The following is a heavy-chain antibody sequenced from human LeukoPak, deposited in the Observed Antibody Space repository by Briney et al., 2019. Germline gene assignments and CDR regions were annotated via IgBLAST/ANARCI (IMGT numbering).Heavy chain of an antibody. CDR1: GFTFSNYA. V-gene: IGHV3-23*01. J-gene: IGHJ4*02. CDR2: ISGSGGST. CDR3: TTWVPYSNYRGVDY. Sequence: PGGSLRLSCAASGFTFSNYAMSWVRQAPGKGLEWVSIISGSGGSTSYADSVKGRFTISRDNSKNTLYLQMNSLKTEDTAVYYCTTWVPYSNYRGVDYWGQGTLVTVSS. D-gene: IGHD4-11*01.